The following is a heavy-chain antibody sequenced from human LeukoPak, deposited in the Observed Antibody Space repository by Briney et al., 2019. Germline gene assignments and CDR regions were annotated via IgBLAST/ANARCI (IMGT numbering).Heavy chain of an antibody. CDR2: IHFTGSI. J-gene: IGHJ4*02. V-gene: IGHV4-39*01. CDR3: ARHFVVVVGERVSHFDF. CDR1: GDFLSSCYYF. D-gene: IGHD2-15*01. Sequence: SETETLLCTLSGDFLSSCYYFWAWIRQPPGKGLEWIGSIHFTGSIYSNPSLKSRVTISVDTSKNQFSLRLSSVTAADTAVYYGARHFVVVVGERVSHFDFWGQGTLVTVSS.